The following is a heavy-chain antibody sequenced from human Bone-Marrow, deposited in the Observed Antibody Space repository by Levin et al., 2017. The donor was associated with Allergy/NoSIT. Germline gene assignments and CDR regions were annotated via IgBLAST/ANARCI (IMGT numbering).Heavy chain of an antibody. D-gene: IGHD3-22*01. CDR1: GYTFTAYY. CDR2: ILPSSGDT. CDR3: ARGYYDTSGYYSPRPRGAFPV. Sequence: AGGSLRLSCKTSGYTFTAYYLHWVRQAPGQGLEWMGWILPSSGDTNVAQNFLGRVTLTTDTSINTAYMDLSSLTSDDTAVYYCARGYYDTSGYYSPRPRGAFPVWGQGTMVTVSS. J-gene: IGHJ3*01. V-gene: IGHV1-2*02.